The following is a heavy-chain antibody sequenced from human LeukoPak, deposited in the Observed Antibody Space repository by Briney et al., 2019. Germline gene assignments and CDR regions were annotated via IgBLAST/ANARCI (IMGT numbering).Heavy chain of an antibody. J-gene: IGHJ4*02. CDR2: ISGSGGST. V-gene: IGHV3-23*01. CDR1: GFTFSSYA. CDR3: APLWFGELLFRASFDY. Sequence: GGSLRLSCAASGFTFSSYAMSWVRQAPGKGLEWVSAISGSGGSTYYADSVKGRFTISRDNSKNTLYLQMNSLRAEDTAVYYCAPLWFGELLFRASFDYWGQGTLVTVSS. D-gene: IGHD3-10*01.